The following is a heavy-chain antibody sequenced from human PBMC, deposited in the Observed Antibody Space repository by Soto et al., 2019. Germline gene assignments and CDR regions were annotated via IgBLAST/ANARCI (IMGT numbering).Heavy chain of an antibody. CDR2: IYSSGST. CDR3: ARGGASSKWLDP. V-gene: IGHV4-4*07. D-gene: IGHD3-10*01. J-gene: IGHJ5*02. CDR1: GGSMSSYF. Sequence: SLTCAVSGGSMSSYFWSWIRQPAGKGLEWIGRIYSSGSTNYNPSLKSRVTFSVDTSKNQFSLQLNSVIAADTAVYYCARGGASSKWLDPWGQGTLVTVSS.